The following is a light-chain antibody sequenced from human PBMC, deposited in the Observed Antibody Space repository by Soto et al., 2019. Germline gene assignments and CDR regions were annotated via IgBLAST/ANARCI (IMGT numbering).Light chain of an antibody. V-gene: IGKV3-20*01. CDR2: GAS. J-gene: IGKJ1*01. CDR1: QSVSSSY. Sequence: EIVLTQSPGTLSLSPGERATLSCRASQSVSSSYLAWYQQKPGQAPRLLIYGASSRATGIPDRFSGSGSGTDFTLTISRLEPEDFAVYYCQQYGSPSVWTFGQATTVEIK. CDR3: QQYGSPSVWT.